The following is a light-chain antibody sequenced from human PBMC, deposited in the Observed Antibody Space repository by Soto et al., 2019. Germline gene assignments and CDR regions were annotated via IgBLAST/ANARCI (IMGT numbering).Light chain of an antibody. Sequence: QSVLTQPPSVSAAPGQKVTISCSGSSSNIGKNSVSWYQQLPGAAPKLLIHESNKRPSGIPDRFSGSKSGTSASLAISGLQSEDEADYYCAAWDDTSSFVFGTGTKVTVL. CDR1: SSNIGKNS. CDR2: ESN. J-gene: IGLJ1*01. CDR3: AAWDDTSSFV. V-gene: IGLV1-51*02.